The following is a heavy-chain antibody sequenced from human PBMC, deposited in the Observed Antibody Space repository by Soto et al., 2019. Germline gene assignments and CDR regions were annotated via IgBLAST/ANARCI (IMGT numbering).Heavy chain of an antibody. D-gene: IGHD3-22*01. CDR3: ALQRYYYDSSGYYSGDY. V-gene: IGHV4-39*01. Sequence: SETLSLTCTVSGGSISSSSYYWGWIRQPPGKGLEWIGSIYYSGSTYYNPSLKSRVTISVDTSKNQFSLKLSSVTAADTAVYYCALQRYYYDSSGYYSGDYWGQGTLVTVSS. CDR2: IYYSGST. CDR1: GGSISSSSYY. J-gene: IGHJ4*02.